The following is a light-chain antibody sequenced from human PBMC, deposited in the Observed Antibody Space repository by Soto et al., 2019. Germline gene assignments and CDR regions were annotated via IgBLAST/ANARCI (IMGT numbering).Light chain of an antibody. V-gene: IGKV3-20*01. J-gene: IGKJ1*01. CDR2: GAS. CDR3: QQYDSSTRWT. CDR1: QSVSSSY. Sequence: EIVLTQSPVTLSLSPGERATLCCRASQSVSSSYLAWYQQKPGQAPKLLIYGASSRATGIPDRFSGSGSGTDFTLTISRLEPEDFAVYYCQQYDSSTRWTFAQGTTVEIK.